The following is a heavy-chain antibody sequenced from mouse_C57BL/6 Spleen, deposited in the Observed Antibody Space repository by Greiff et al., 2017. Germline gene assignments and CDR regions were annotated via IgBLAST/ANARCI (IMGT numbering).Heavy chain of an antibody. CDR2: IRSKSNNYAT. J-gene: IGHJ2*01. CDR1: GFSFNTYA. V-gene: IGHV10-1*01. D-gene: IGHD1-2*01. Sequence: DVKLVESGGGLVQPKGSLKLSCAASGFSFNTYAMNWVRQAPGKGLEWVARIRSKSNNYATYYADSVKDRFTISRDDSESMLYLQMNNLKTEDTAMYYCVRHGATAFDYWGQGTTLTVSS. CDR3: VRHGATAFDY.